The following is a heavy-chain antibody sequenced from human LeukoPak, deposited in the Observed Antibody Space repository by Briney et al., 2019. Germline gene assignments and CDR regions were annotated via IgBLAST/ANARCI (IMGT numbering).Heavy chain of an antibody. CDR2: IYYSGST. V-gene: IGHV4-30-4*08. Sequence: PSETLSLTCTVSGGSISNGDYYWSWIRQPPGKGLEWIGYIYYSGSTYYNPSLKSRVTISVDTSKNQFSLKLSSVTAADTAVYYCARESAVGATLDYWGQGTLVTVSS. CDR3: ARESAVGATLDY. J-gene: IGHJ4*02. D-gene: IGHD1-26*01. CDR1: GGSISNGDYY.